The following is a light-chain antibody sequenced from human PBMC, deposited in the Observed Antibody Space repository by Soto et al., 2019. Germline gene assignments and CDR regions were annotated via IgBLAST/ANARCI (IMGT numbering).Light chain of an antibody. V-gene: IGKV1-12*01. CDR2: TAS. Sequence: DIQMTHSPSSVSAAVGDRVTITCRASQGISSLLAWYQQQPGKAPNLLIHTASSLQSGVPSRFRGSVSGTDFTLTIISLQPEDCATYYCQEANSFPLTFGGGTKVEIK. J-gene: IGKJ4*01. CDR1: QGISSL. CDR3: QEANSFPLT.